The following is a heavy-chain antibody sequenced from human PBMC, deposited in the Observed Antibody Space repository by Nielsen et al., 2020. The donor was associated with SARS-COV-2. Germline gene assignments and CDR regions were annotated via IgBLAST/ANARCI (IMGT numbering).Heavy chain of an antibody. CDR3: AKDWTAIVVVPSGGVDY. Sequence: GSLRLSCAASGFTFSTYGMHWVRQAPGKGLEWVAAISYDGSNKYYVDSVKGRFTISRDNSKNTLYLQMSSLREEDTAVYYCAKDWTAIVVVPSGGVDYWGQGTRATVSS. V-gene: IGHV3-30*18. CDR1: GFTFSTYG. D-gene: IGHD2-15*01. CDR2: ISYDGSNK. J-gene: IGHJ4*02.